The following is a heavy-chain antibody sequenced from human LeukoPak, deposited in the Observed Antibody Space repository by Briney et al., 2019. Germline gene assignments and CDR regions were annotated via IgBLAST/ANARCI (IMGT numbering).Heavy chain of an antibody. CDR1: GFTFSSYA. Sequence: GGSLRLSCAASGFTFSSYAMHWVRQAPGKGLEWVAVISYDGSNKYYADSVKGRFTISRDNSKNTLYLQMNSLRAEDTAVYYCARRGYGSGSRSAYFDHWGQGTLVTVSS. J-gene: IGHJ4*02. V-gene: IGHV3-30-3*01. CDR3: ARRGYGSGSRSAYFDH. CDR2: ISYDGSNK. D-gene: IGHD3-10*01.